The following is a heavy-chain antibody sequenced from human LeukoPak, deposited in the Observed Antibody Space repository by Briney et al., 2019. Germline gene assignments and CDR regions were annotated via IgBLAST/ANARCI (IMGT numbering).Heavy chain of an antibody. CDR1: GGSISSSNSY. D-gene: IGHD3/OR15-3a*01. Sequence: SETLSLTCTVSGGSISSSNSYWGWIRQPPGKGLEWIGSIYYSGNTYYNASLKSQVSISMDTSKNQFSLRLTSVTAADTAVYYCARQTGSGLFILPGGQGTLVTVSS. CDR2: IYYSGNT. CDR3: ARQTGSGLFILP. J-gene: IGHJ4*02. V-gene: IGHV4-39*01.